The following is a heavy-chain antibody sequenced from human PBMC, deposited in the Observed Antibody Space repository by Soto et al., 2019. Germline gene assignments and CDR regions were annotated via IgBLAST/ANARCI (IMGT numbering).Heavy chain of an antibody. J-gene: IGHJ4*02. CDR3: ATHPSSLK. CDR2: IFSGGST. CDR1: GFTVFNNY. V-gene: IGHV3-53*02. Sequence: EVQLVETGGGLVQPGGSLRLSCAASGFTVFNNYMSWVRQAPGEGLEWVSVIFSGGSTSYAASVKGRFTVSRDSSKKTLYLQMNSLRAEDTAVYYCATHPSSLKWGQGTLVTVSP.